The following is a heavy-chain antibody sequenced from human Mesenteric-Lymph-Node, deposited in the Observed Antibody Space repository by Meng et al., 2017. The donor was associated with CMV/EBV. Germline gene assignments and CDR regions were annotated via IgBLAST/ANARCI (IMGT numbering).Heavy chain of an antibody. D-gene: IGHD2-2*01. J-gene: IGHJ4*02. V-gene: IGHV4-34*01. CDR1: GGSFSGYY. CDR2: INHSGST. Sequence: SETLSLTCAVYGGSFSGYYWSWIRQPPGKGLEWIGEINHSGSTNYNPSLKSRVTISVDTSKNYFSLKLSSVTAADTAVYYCARVFRSTSCYDYWGQGTLVTVSS. CDR3: ARVFRSTSCYDY.